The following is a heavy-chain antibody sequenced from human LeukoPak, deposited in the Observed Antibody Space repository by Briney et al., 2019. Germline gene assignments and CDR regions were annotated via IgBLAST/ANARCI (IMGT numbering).Heavy chain of an antibody. V-gene: IGHV1-46*01. CDR2: INPSGGST. J-gene: IGHJ4*02. Sequence: ASVKVSCKASGYTFTSYYMHWVRQAPGQGLEWMGIINPSGGSTSYAQKFQGRVTMTRDTSTSTVYMELSSLRSEDTAVYYCARGDYDFWSGYSDFDYWGQGTLVTVSS. CDR3: ARGDYDFWSGYSDFDY. CDR1: GYTFTSYY. D-gene: IGHD3-3*01.